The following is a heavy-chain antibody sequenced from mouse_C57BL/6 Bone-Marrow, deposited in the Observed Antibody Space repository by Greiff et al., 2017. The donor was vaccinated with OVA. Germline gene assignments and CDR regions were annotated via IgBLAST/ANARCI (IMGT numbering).Heavy chain of an antibody. J-gene: IGHJ2*01. Sequence: EVKLVESGPALVKPSQTVSLTCTVTGYSITNGNHWWNWIRQVSGSKLEWIGYISSSGSTDSNPSLKSRISITRDTSKNQLFLQLNSVTTEDIATYYCARERIYYGKGGGFDYWGQGTTLTVSS. CDR2: ISSSGST. V-gene: IGHV3-4*01. D-gene: IGHD2-1*01. CDR3: ARERIYYGKGGGFDY. CDR1: GYSITNGNHW.